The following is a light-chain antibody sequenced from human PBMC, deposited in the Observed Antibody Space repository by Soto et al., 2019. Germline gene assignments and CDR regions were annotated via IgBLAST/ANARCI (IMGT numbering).Light chain of an antibody. CDR3: QHYNSYSEA. CDR1: QSISSW. Sequence: DIQMTQSAATLSASLGDRVTITCWASQSISSWLAWYQQKPGKAPKLLIYDASSLESGVPSRFSGSGYGTEFTLTISSLQPDDFATYYCQHYNSYSEAFGQGTKVDIK. J-gene: IGKJ1*01. V-gene: IGKV1-5*01. CDR2: DAS.